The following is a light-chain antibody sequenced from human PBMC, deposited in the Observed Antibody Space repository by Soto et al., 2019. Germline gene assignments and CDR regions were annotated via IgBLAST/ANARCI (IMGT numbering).Light chain of an antibody. Sequence: EIVMTQSPATLSVSPGERATLSCRASQSIKRNLAWYQQKPGQAPRLLMYGASTRATGIPATFSGSGPGTEFTLTISSLQSEDFAGYYCQQYNNWPPLTFGGGTKVELK. CDR1: QSIKRN. V-gene: IGKV3-15*01. CDR3: QQYNNWPPLT. J-gene: IGKJ4*02. CDR2: GAS.